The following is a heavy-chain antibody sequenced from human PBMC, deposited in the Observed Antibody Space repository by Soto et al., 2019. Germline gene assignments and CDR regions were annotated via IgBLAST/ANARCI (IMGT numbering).Heavy chain of an antibody. Sequence: SVKVSCKASGGTFNKYAIDWVRQAPGQGLEWMGGIIPLFGTAKYAQKFQGRVTITADEATSTAYMELSSLRSEDTAVYYCARQFDYDTSGYYYAYWGQGTLVTVSS. CDR1: GGTFNKYA. CDR2: IIPLFGTA. J-gene: IGHJ4*02. CDR3: ARQFDYDTSGYYYAY. V-gene: IGHV1-69*13. D-gene: IGHD3-22*01.